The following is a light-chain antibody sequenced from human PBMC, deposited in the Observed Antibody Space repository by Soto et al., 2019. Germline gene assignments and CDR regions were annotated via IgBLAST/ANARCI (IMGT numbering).Light chain of an antibody. Sequence: QSALTQPRSVSGSPGQSVTISCTGTSSDVGVYNYISWYQQHPGKAPKLMIYDVTKRPSGVPDRFSVSKSGNTASLTISGLQAEDEADYYCCSYAGTYTVFGGGTKLTVL. V-gene: IGLV2-11*01. CDR2: DVT. CDR1: SSDVGVYNY. J-gene: IGLJ2*01. CDR3: CSYAGTYTV.